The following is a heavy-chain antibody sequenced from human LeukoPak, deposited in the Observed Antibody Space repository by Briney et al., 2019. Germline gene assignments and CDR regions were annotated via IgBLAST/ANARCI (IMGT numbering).Heavy chain of an antibody. CDR1: GYTFTTYY. CDR2: INPSGGST. Sequence: ASVKVSCKASGYTFTTYYIHWVRQTPGQGLECMGIINPSGGSTSYAQKFQGRVTMTRDMSTSTVYMELSSLRSEDTAVYYCARGGVGATTYVWFDPWGQGTLVTVSS. D-gene: IGHD1-26*01. J-gene: IGHJ5*02. CDR3: ARGGVGATTYVWFDP. V-gene: IGHV1-46*01.